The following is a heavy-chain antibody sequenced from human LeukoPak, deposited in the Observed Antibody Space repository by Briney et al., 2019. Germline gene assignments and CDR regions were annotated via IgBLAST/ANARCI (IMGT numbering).Heavy chain of an antibody. V-gene: IGHV3-7*01. J-gene: IGHJ5*02. D-gene: IGHD2-15*01. Sequence: GGSLRLSCATSGFTFSNYWMNWVRQAPGKGLKWVATIKQDGSQTHYVDSVKGRFTISRDNAKNSLYLQMSNLRGEDTAVYYCSRPPLGYCTGGSCSFDPWGQGTLVTVSS. CDR3: SRPPLGYCTGGSCSFDP. CDR1: GFTFSNYW. CDR2: IKQDGSQT.